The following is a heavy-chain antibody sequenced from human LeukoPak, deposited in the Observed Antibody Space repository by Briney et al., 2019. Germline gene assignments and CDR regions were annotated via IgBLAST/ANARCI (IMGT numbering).Heavy chain of an antibody. D-gene: IGHD4-17*01. CDR1: GFSFSNYA. J-gene: IGHJ4*02. CDR2: IVGSGGST. CDR3: AATYGDY. V-gene: IGHV3-23*01. Sequence: GGSLRLSCAASGFSFSNYAMNWVRQAPGKGLEWVSAIVGSGGSTYYADSVKGRFTISRDNSKNTTYLQMNSLRAEDTAVYYCAATYGDYWGQGTLVTVSS.